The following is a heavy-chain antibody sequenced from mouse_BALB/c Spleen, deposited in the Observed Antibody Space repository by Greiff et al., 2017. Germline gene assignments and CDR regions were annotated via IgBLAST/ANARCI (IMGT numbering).Heavy chain of an antibody. J-gene: IGHJ4*01. CDR1: GFAFSSYD. CDR2: ISSGGGST. V-gene: IGHV5-12-1*01. CDR3: ARQDGNDAMDY. D-gene: IGHD2-2*01. Sequence: EVMLVESGGGLVKPGGSLKLSCAASGFAFSSYDMSWVRQTPEKRLEWVAYISSGGGSTYYPDTVKGRFTISRDNAKNTLYLQMSSLKSEDTAMYYCARQDGNDAMDYWGQGTSVTVSS.